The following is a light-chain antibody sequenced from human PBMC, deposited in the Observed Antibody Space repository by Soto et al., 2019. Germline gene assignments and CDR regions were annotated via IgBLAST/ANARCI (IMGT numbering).Light chain of an antibody. V-gene: IGLV2-8*01. CDR3: NSYVAGSTV. CDR2: EVS. CDR1: SSDVGKYEY. J-gene: IGLJ7*01. Sequence: QCALTQPPPASGSAGQPVTISGRVTSSDVGKYEYVSWFQPHPRKAPKPIISEVSTRPSSVSDRFSGYKSSSTASMTLSGLQTEDEADFSCNSYVAGSTVFG.